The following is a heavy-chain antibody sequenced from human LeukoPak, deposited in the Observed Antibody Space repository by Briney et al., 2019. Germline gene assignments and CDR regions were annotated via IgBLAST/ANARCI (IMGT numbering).Heavy chain of an antibody. CDR2: INPNSGGT. Sequence: ASVKVSCKASGYTFTGYYMHWVRQAPGQGLEWMGWINPNSGGTNYAQKFQGRVTMTRDTSISTAYMELSRLRSDDTAVYYCARELIDCSSTSCFYYDFWSGYWSNDYYFDYWGQGTLVTVSS. J-gene: IGHJ4*02. D-gene: IGHD3-3*01. V-gene: IGHV1-2*02. CDR3: ARELIDCSSTSCFYYDFWSGYWSNDYYFDY. CDR1: GYTFTGYY.